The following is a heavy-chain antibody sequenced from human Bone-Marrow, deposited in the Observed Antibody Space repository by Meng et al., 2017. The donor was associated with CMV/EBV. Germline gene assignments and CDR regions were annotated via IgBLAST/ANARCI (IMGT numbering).Heavy chain of an antibody. CDR3: ARGGYSSSSVETA. D-gene: IGHD6-6*01. V-gene: IGHV4-61*01. CDR1: GGSVSSGSYY. J-gene: IGHJ4*02. CDR2: IYYSGST. Sequence: SETLSLTCTVSGGSVSSGSYYWSWIRQPPGKGLEWIGYIYYSGSTNYNPSLKSRVTISVDTSKNQFSLKLTSVTAADTAVYYCARGGYSSSSVETAWGQGTLVTVSS.